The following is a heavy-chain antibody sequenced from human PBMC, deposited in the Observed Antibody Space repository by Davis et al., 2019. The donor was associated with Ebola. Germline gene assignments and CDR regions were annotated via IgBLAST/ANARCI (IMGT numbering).Heavy chain of an antibody. CDR2: INAGNGNT. D-gene: IGHD3-3*01. Sequence: ASVKVSCKASGYTFTSYAMHWVRQAPGQRLEWMGWINAGNGNTKYSQKFQGRVTITRDTSASTAYMELSSLRSEDTAVYYCARGAIWSGYLGDYYYGMDVWGQGTTVTVSS. CDR1: GYTFTSYA. J-gene: IGHJ6*02. CDR3: ARGAIWSGYLGDYYYGMDV. V-gene: IGHV1-3*01.